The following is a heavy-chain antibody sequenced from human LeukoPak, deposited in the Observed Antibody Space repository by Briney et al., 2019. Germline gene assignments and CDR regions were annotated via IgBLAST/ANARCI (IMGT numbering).Heavy chain of an antibody. CDR1: GFTFSSYS. CDR2: ISSSSSYI. Sequence: GGSLRLSCAASGFTFSSYSMNWVRQAPGKGLEWVSSISSSSSYIYYADSVKGRFTISRDNAKNSLYLQMNSLRAEDTAVYYCARLGLAPTYFDYWGQGTLVTVSS. J-gene: IGHJ4*02. V-gene: IGHV3-21*04. D-gene: IGHD6-19*01. CDR3: ARLGLAPTYFDY.